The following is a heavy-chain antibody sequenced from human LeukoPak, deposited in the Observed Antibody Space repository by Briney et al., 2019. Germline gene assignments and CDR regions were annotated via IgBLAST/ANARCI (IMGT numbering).Heavy chain of an antibody. CDR2: INHSGST. CDR3: ARGRESTAIVYGMDV. J-gene: IGHJ6*02. D-gene: IGHD5-18*01. CDR1: GGPFSGYY. V-gene: IGHV4-34*01. Sequence: SETLSLTCAVYGGPFSGYYWSWIRQPPGKGLEWIGEINHSGSTNYHPSLKSRVTISVDTSKDQFSLKLSSVTAADTAVYYCARGRESTAIVYGMDVWGQGTTVTVSS.